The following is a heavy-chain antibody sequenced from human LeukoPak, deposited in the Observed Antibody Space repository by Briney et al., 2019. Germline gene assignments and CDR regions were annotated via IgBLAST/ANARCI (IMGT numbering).Heavy chain of an antibody. CDR3: ARGLFLSGYLDAFDM. CDR2: ISFDGSDK. D-gene: IGHD3-3*01. CDR1: GFTFSSYA. V-gene: IGHV3-30*09. J-gene: IGHJ3*02. Sequence: GGSLRLSCAASGFTFSSYAMHWVRQAPGKGLEWVALISFDGSDKYYADSVKGRCAISRDNSKNTLYLQVDSLRVEDTAIYYCARGLFLSGYLDAFDMWGQGTVVSVSS.